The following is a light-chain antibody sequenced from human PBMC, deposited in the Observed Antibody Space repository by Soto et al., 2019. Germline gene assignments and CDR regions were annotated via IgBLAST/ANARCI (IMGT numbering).Light chain of an antibody. Sequence: QSVLAQPPSASGSPGQSVTISCTGTSSDVGGYNYVSWYQQHPGKAPKLMIYEVSKRPSGVPDRFSGSKSGNTASLTVSGLQAEDEADYYCSSYAGSSYVFGTGTMVTVL. CDR1: SSDVGGYNY. CDR2: EVS. V-gene: IGLV2-8*01. CDR3: SSYAGSSYV. J-gene: IGLJ1*01.